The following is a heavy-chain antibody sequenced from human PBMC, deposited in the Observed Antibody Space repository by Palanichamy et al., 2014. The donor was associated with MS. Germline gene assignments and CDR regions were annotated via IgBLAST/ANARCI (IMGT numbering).Heavy chain of an antibody. Sequence: QVQLQESGPGLVKPSETLSLTCTVSGGSISSYYWSWIRQPPGKGLEWIGYIYYSGSTNYNPSLKSRVTISVDTSKNQFSLKLSSVTAADTAVYYCARASCSGGSCYSWPYYYYYGMDVWGQGTTVTVSS. CDR3: ARASCSGGSCYSWPYYYYYGMDV. D-gene: IGHD2-15*01. V-gene: IGHV4-59*01. CDR1: GGSISSYY. J-gene: IGHJ6*02. CDR2: IYYSGST.